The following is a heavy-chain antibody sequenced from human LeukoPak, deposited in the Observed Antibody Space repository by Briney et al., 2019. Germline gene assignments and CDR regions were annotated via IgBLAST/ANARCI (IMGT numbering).Heavy chain of an antibody. V-gene: IGHV1-24*01. D-gene: IGHD6-19*01. CDR3: ATDSMYSSGWYAIDY. CDR1: GYTLTELS. J-gene: IGHJ4*02. Sequence: ASVMVSCKVSGYTLTELSMHWVRQAPGKGLEWMGGFDPEDGETIYAQKFQGRVTMTEDTSTDTAYMELSSLRSEDTAVYYCATDSMYSSGWYAIDYWGQGTLVTVSS. CDR2: FDPEDGET.